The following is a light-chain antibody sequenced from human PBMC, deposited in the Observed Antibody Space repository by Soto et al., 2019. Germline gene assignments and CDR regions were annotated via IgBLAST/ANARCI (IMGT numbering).Light chain of an antibody. CDR1: QSVSSN. CDR3: QQYNNWPP. J-gene: IGKJ1*01. CDR2: GAS. Sequence: IVMTPSPATLSVSPVERATLSCRASQSVSSNLAWYQQKPGQAPRLLIYGASTRATGIPARFSGSGSGTEFTLTISSLQSEDFAVDYCQQYNNWPPFGQGTKVDIK. V-gene: IGKV3-15*01.